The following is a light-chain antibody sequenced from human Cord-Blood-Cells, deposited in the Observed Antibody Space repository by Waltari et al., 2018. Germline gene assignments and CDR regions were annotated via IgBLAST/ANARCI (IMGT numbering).Light chain of an antibody. CDR2: WAC. CDR3: QQYYSTPQT. Sequence: DIVMTQSPDSLAVSLGERATINCKSSQSVLYSSNNKNYLAWYQQKPGQPPKLLIYWACTRGSGVADRFSGSGSVTECTLTISSLQAEDVAVYYCQQYYSTPQTFGGGTKVEIK. J-gene: IGKJ4*01. V-gene: IGKV4-1*01. CDR1: QSVLYSSNNKNY.